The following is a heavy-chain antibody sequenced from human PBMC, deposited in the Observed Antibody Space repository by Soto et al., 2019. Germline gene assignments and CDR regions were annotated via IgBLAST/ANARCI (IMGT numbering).Heavy chain of an antibody. J-gene: IGHJ4*02. D-gene: IGHD3-10*01. CDR1: GGSISSSSYY. V-gene: IGHV4-39*01. CDR3: ASGFGELLYPISFDY. CDR2: IYYSGST. Sequence: SETLSLTCTVSGGSISSSSYYWGWIRQPPGKGLEWIGSIYYSGSTYYNPSLKSRVTISVDTSKNQFSLKLSSVTAADTAVYYCASGFGELLYPISFDYWGQGTLVTVSS.